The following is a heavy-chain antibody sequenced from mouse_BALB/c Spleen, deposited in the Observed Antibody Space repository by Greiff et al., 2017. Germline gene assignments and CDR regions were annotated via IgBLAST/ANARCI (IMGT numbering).Heavy chain of an antibody. J-gene: IGHJ4*01. V-gene: IGHV9-3-1*01. D-gene: IGHD2-1*01. Sequence: VQVVESGPELKKPGETVKISCKASGYTFTNYGMNWVKQAPGKGLKWMGWINTYTGEPTYADDFKGRFAFSLETSASTAYLQINNLKNEDTATYFCAIYYGNYDYYAMDYWGQGTSVTVSS. CDR1: GYTFTNYG. CDR2: INTYTGEP. CDR3: AIYYGNYDYYAMDY.